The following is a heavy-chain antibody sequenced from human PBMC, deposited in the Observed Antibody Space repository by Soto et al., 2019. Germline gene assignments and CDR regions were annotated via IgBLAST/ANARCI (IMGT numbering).Heavy chain of an antibody. CDR2: IFPSGTT. CDR3: ARSREFDY. V-gene: IGHV4-30-2*01. J-gene: IGHJ4*02. CDR1: GGSLSGATYS. Sequence: KPSETLSLTCGGSGGSLSGATYSWNWIRQPPGKGLEWIGYIFPSGTTYYNPSLKSRVTISIDVSKNQFSLSLRSLTAADTAVYYCARSREFDYWSQGTLVTVSS.